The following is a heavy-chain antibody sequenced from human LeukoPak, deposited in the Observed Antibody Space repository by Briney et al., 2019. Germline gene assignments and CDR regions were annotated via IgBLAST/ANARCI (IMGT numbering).Heavy chain of an antibody. V-gene: IGHV3-48*01. J-gene: IGHJ4*02. Sequence: GGSLRLSCAASGFTFSAYSMNWVRQAPGKGLEWISYIGLSSGNTKYADSVKGRFTISGDKAKNSLYLQMTSLRVEDTAVYYCARDYKYAFDNWGQGTLVTVSS. CDR3: ARDYKYAFDN. CDR1: GFTFSAYS. CDR2: IGLSSGNT. D-gene: IGHD5-24*01.